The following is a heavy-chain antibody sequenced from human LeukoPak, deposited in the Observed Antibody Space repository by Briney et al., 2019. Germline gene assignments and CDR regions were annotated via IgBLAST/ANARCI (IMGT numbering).Heavy chain of an antibody. D-gene: IGHD2-2*01. J-gene: IGHJ4*02. CDR3: ARQKSRVAPADY. V-gene: IGHV5-51*01. CDR1: GYSFTNYW. CDR2: IYPGDSDT. Sequence: GESLKISCKGFGYSFTNYWIGWVRQMPGRGLEWMGIIYPGDSDTRYSPSFQGQVTISADKSISTAYLQWTSLQASDTAMYYCARQKSRVAPADYWGQGTLVTVSS.